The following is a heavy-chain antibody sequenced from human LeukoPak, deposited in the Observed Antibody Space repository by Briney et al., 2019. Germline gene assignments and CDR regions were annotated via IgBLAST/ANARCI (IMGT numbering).Heavy chain of an antibody. CDR2: VSGYNGNT. CDR3: AKDIHPGLDSGASCCFDY. J-gene: IGHJ4*02. CDR1: GYTFSRHG. D-gene: IGHD3-22*01. V-gene: IGHV1-18*01. Sequence: ASVKVSCKTSGYTFSRHGITWVRQAPGQGLEWMGWVSGYNGNTNYAQNVQGRVTMTTDTSTNTAYMELRSMRSDDTAVYYCAKDIHPGLDSGASCCFDYWGQGTPVTVSS.